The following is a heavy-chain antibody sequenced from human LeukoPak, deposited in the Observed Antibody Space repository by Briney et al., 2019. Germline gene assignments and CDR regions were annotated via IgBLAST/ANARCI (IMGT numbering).Heavy chain of an antibody. J-gene: IGHJ6*02. D-gene: IGHD3-10*01. CDR2: ISRDIVTK. CDR1: GFTFSTYS. V-gene: IGHV3-48*02. CDR3: VRDGGFGYDMDV. Sequence: GGSLRLSCAVSGFTFSTYSMNWVRQAPGKGLEWVSYISRDIVTKYYADSVKGRFTISRDNARNSLYLQMNSLRDEDTAVYYCVRDGGFGYDMDVRGQGTTVTVSS.